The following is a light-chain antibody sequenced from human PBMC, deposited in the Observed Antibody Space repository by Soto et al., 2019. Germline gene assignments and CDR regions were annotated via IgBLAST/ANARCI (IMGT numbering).Light chain of an antibody. J-gene: IGKJ5*01. Sequence: VVLTQSPGTLSLSPWQRATLSRRASQSVSSSYLAWYQQKPGQAPRLLIYGASTRATAIPDRFSGSGSGPDFTLTISRLEPEDSAVYYCQHYGTSPPITFGQGTRLEIK. V-gene: IGKV3-20*01. CDR3: QHYGTSPPIT. CDR1: QSVSSSY. CDR2: GAS.